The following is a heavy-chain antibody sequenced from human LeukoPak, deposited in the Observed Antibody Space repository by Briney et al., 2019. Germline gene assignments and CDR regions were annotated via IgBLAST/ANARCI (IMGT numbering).Heavy chain of an antibody. CDR1: GYTFTSYG. CDR3: ARAPIGVAATTWFDP. J-gene: IGHJ5*02. CDR2: ISAYNGNT. V-gene: IGHV1-18*01. Sequence: ASVKVSCKASGYTFTSYGISWVRQAPGQGLEWMGWISAYNGNTNYAQKLQGRVTMTTDTSTSTAYMELRSLRSDDTAVYYCARAPIGVAATTWFDPWGQGTLVTVSS. D-gene: IGHD2-15*01.